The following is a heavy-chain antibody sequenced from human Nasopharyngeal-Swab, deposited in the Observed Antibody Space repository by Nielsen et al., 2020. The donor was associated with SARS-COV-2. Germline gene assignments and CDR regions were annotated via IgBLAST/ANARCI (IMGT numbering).Heavy chain of an antibody. CDR2: IGDKAHNYAT. Sequence: VSQMPGKGLEWVGRIGDKAHNYATTYAASVKGRFTISRDDSKNTAFLQMDSLKTEDTALYYCTTDYYFDYWGQGTLVTVSS. J-gene: IGHJ4*02. V-gene: IGHV3-73*01. CDR3: TTDYYFDY.